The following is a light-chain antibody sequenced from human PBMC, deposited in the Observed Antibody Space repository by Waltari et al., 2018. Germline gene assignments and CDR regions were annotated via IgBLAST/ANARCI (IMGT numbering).Light chain of an antibody. CDR1: SSDSGGYNY. CDR2: HVT. CDR3: SSFTSSTTGI. Sequence: SALTQPDSVSGSPGQSITIPCSGISSDSGGYNYVSWYQQLPGKAPKVIIYHVTNRPSWVSNRVSGSKSGISASLTLSGLQPDDEADYYCSSFTSSTTGIFGGGTKLTVL. V-gene: IGLV2-14*03. J-gene: IGLJ2*01.